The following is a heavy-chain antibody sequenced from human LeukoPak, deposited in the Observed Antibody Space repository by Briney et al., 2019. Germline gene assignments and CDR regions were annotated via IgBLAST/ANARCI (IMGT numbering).Heavy chain of an antibody. CDR1: GYTLTSYG. V-gene: IGHV1-18*01. D-gene: IGHD3-22*01. Sequence: ASVKVSCKASGYTLTSYGISWVRQAPGQGLEWMGWISAYNGNTNYAQKLQGRVTMTTDTSTSTAYVELRSLRSDDTAVYYCARDLSPYYYDSSGYFSWGQGTLVTVSS. CDR3: ARDLSPYYYDSSGYFS. J-gene: IGHJ5*02. CDR2: ISAYNGNT.